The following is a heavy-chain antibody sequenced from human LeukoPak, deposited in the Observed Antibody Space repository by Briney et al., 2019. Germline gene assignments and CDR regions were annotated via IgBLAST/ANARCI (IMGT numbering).Heavy chain of an antibody. Sequence: ASVKVSCKASGYSFTGHFMFWVRQAPGKGLEWMAWINPNSGVTSYAQKFQGRVTLTRDTSINTAYMELSRLRSDDTALYYCARGGAGTAYYDWDFFRFDYWGQGTLVTVSS. D-gene: IGHD5-12*01. CDR3: ARGGAGTAYYDWDFFRFDY. J-gene: IGHJ4*02. CDR2: INPNSGVT. V-gene: IGHV1-2*02. CDR1: GYSFTGHF.